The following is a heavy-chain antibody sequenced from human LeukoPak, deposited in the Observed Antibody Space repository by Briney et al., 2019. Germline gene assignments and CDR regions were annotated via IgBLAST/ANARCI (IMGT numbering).Heavy chain of an antibody. D-gene: IGHD6-25*01. Sequence: PGGSLRLSCAASGFTFNSYPMHWVRQAPGKGLEFLSAISSDGGTTYYPDSVKGRFTISRDNSKNTVYLQMGSLRTEDMAVYYCARGPLSYTSECPWNFDYWGQGTLVTVSS. CDR2: ISSDGGTT. J-gene: IGHJ4*02. CDR3: ARGPLSYTSECPWNFDY. CDR1: GFTFNSYP. V-gene: IGHV3-64*02.